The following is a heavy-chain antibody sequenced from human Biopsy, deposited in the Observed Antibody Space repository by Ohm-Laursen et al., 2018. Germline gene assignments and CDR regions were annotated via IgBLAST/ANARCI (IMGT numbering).Heavy chain of an antibody. CDR3: ARATNSTGWPYYYFYGMDV. Sequence: GTLSLTCAVSGYSVTNDYYWGWIRQPPGEGLERIGNIYYDGITYYNPSLKSRVAMSVDTSKNQFSLRLNSVTAADTAVYYCARATNSTGWPYYYFYGMDVWGQGTTVTVSS. V-gene: IGHV4-38-2*01. CDR1: GYSVTNDYY. J-gene: IGHJ6*02. D-gene: IGHD2/OR15-2a*01. CDR2: IYYDGIT.